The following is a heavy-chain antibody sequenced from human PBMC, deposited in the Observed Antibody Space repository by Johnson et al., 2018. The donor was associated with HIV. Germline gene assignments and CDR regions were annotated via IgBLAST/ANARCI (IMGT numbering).Heavy chain of an antibody. CDR3: TTDPTPRACGYFDAVDI. V-gene: IGHV3-15*01. J-gene: IGHJ3*02. D-gene: IGHD3-22*01. Sequence: QLVESGGGLVKPGGSLRLSCAASGFTFSNAWMNWVRQAPGKGLEWVGRIKSKTEGETTDYAAPVKGRFTISRDDSKNTLYLQMNSLKTEDTAVYYCTTDPTPRACGYFDAVDIWGQGTMVTVSS. CDR2: IKSKTEGETT. CDR1: GFTFSNAW.